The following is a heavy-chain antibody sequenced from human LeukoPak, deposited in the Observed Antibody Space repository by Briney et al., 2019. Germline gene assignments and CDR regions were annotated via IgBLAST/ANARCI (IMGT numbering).Heavy chain of an antibody. CDR1: GGSISSSSYY. CDR2: NSGST. CDR3: ANEGLRKDY. Sequence: PSETLSLTCTVSGGSISSSSYYWGWIRQPPGKGLEWIGSNSGSTYYNPSPKSRVTISVDTSKNQFSLKLSSVTAADTAVYYCANEGLRKDYWGQGTLVTASS. J-gene: IGHJ4*02. V-gene: IGHV4-39*01.